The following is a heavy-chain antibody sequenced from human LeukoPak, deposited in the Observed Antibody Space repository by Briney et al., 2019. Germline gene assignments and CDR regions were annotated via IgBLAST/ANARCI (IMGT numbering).Heavy chain of an antibody. CDR2: INHSGST. J-gene: IGHJ4*02. CDR1: GGSFSGYY. D-gene: IGHD3-22*01. V-gene: IGHV4-34*01. CDR3: ARRTRYYYDSSGYRPFDY. Sequence: KTSETLSLTCAAYGGSFSGYYWSWIRQPPGKGLEWIGEINHSGSTNYNPSLKSRVTISVDTSKNQFSLKLSSVTAADTAVYYCARRTRYYYDSSGYRPFDYWGQGTLVTVSS.